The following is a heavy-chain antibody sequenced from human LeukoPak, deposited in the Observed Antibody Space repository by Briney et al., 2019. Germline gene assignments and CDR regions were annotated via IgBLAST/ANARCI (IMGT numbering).Heavy chain of an antibody. Sequence: SGGSLRLSCAASGFKFDDYGMSWVRQGPGKGLEWVSGMNWNGKSIGYADSVQGRFTISRDNAKNLLYLQMNSLRVEDTALYYYARWLTTIGWFPANYWGQGTLVTVSS. CDR1: GFKFDDYG. CDR2: MNWNGKSI. J-gene: IGHJ4*02. V-gene: IGHV3-20*04. D-gene: IGHD6-19*01. CDR3: ARWLTTIGWFPANY.